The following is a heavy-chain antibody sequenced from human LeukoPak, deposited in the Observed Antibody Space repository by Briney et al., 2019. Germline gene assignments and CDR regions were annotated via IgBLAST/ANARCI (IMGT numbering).Heavy chain of an antibody. CDR3: ARGGPYGIYYYYYMDV. V-gene: IGHV1-69*05. Sequence: ASVKVSCKASVGTFTSYAISWVRQSPGHQLEWMGGIIPIFGTANPAQKFQGRVTITTHESTRTAYMQLSSLRSEDTAVYYCARGGPYGIYYYYYMDVWGKGTTVTVSS. D-gene: IGHD4-17*01. CDR2: IIPIFGTA. CDR1: VGTFTSYA. J-gene: IGHJ6*03.